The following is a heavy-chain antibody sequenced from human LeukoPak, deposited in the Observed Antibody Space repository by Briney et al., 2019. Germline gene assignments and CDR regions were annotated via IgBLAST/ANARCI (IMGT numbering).Heavy chain of an antibody. CDR1: GFTFSSYE. J-gene: IGHJ3*02. Sequence: GXSLRLSCAASGFTFSSYEMNWVRQAPGKGLEWVSYISSSGSTIYYADSVKGRFTISRDNAKNSLYLQMNSLRAEDTAVYYCARERGVRCFDWLFDAFDIWGQGTMVTVSS. D-gene: IGHD3-9*01. V-gene: IGHV3-48*03. CDR3: ARERGVRCFDWLFDAFDI. CDR2: ISSSGSTI.